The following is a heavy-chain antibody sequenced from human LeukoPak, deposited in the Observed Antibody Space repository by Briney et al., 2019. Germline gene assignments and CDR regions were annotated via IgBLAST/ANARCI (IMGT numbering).Heavy chain of an antibody. CDR2: ISAYNGKT. V-gene: IGHV1-18*01. CDR3: ARDRNPYYDGSGYGYC. CDR1: GYTFSSYG. D-gene: IGHD3-22*01. J-gene: IGHJ4*02. Sequence: ASVKVSCKASGYTFSSYGISWVRQAPGQGLEWMAWISAYNGKTNFARKFQGRVTMTTDTSTSTAYMELRSLRSDDTAIYYCARDRNPYYDGSGYGYCWGRGTLVTVS.